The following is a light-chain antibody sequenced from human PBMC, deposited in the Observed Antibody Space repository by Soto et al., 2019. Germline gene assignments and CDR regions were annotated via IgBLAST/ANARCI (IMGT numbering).Light chain of an antibody. CDR2: GAS. V-gene: IGKV1-39*01. CDR1: ERVTRC. J-gene: IGKJ1*01. Sequence: IHMTASPSALSAAVGEVVTITCRASERVTRCLHWYQQKLGKAPHLLLNGASSLHEGVPSRFSGSGSGTEFTLTISSVQPEDFAISYCQQTNSAPRTFGQGTRVDIK. CDR3: QQTNSAPRT.